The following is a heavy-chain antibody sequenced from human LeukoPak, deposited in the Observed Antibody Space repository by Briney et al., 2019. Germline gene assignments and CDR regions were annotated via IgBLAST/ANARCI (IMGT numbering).Heavy chain of an antibody. D-gene: IGHD3-22*01. V-gene: IGHV4-34*01. Sequence: SETLSLTCAVYGGSFSGYYWGWIRQPPGKGLEWIGEINHSGSTNYNPSLKSRVTISVDTSKNQFSLKLSSVTAADTAVYYCAREGKGYYYDSSGIDAFDIWGQGTMVTVSS. CDR1: GGSFSGYY. J-gene: IGHJ3*02. CDR2: INHSGST. CDR3: AREGKGYYYDSSGIDAFDI.